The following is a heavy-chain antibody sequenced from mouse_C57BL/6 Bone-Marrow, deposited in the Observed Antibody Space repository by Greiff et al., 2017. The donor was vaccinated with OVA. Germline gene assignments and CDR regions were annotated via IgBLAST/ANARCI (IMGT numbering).Heavy chain of an antibody. J-gene: IGHJ4*01. V-gene: IGHV5-4*01. CDR1: GFTFSSYA. Sequence: EVQRVESGGGLVKPGGSLKLSCAASGFTFSSYAMSWVRQTPEKRLEWVATISDGGSYTYYPDNVKGRFTISRDNAKNNLYLQMSHLKSEDTAMYYCARAYDYDGYYAMDYWGQGTSVTVSS. CDR3: ARAYDYDGYYAMDY. D-gene: IGHD2-4*01. CDR2: ISDGGSYT.